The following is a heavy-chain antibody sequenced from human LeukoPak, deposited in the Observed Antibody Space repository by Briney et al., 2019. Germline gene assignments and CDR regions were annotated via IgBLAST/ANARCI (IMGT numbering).Heavy chain of an antibody. D-gene: IGHD3-10*01. J-gene: IGHJ6*02. CDR3: ARIRYYGSGSHYGMDV. CDR1: GFSLSTSGMC. CDR2: IDWDDDK. Sequence: SGPTLVHPTPTLTLTCTFSGFSLSTSGMCVSWIRQPPGKALEWLALIDWDDDKYYSTSLKTRLTISKDTSKNQVVLTMTNVDPVDTATYYCARIRYYGSGSHYGMDVWGQGTTVTVSS. V-gene: IGHV2-70*01.